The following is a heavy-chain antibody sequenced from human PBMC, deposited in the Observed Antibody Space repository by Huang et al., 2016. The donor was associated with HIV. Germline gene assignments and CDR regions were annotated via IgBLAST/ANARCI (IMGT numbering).Heavy chain of an antibody. CDR1: TFTFGAYW. V-gene: IGHV3-7*01. CDR2: IKQEETEK. J-gene: IGHJ6*02. CDR3: ATKTAGMDI. Sequence: VESGGRSVQPGGSIRLSCVGSTFTFGAYWMSGVSQLPGKGLEWVAKIKQEETEKYYVDSVKGRFNISRDNAKKVLFVEMDALRVEDTAIYFCATKTAGMDIWGQGTTVIVSS.